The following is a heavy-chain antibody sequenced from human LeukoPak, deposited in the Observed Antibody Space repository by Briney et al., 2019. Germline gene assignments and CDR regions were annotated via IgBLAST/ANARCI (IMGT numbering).Heavy chain of an antibody. J-gene: IGHJ5*02. CDR2: ISYDGSNK. D-gene: IGHD4-17*01. Sequence: GGSLRLSCAASGFSFSSYGMHWVRQAPGKGLEWVAVISYDGSNKYYADSVKGRFTISRDNSKNTLYLQMNSLRAEDTAVYYCAKDFYGGDYVEGWFDPWGQGTLVTVSS. V-gene: IGHV3-30*18. CDR3: AKDFYGGDYVEGWFDP. CDR1: GFSFSSYG.